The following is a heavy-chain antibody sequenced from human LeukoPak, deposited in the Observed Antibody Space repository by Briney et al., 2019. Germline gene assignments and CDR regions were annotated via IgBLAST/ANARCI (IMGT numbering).Heavy chain of an antibody. V-gene: IGHV3-9*01. Sequence: GGSLRLSCAASGFTFSSYEMNWVRQAPGKGLEWVSGISWNSGSIGYADSVKGRFTISRDNAKNSLYLQMNSLRAEDTALYYCAKDKGYSYGRTFDYWGQGTLVTVSS. CDR1: GFTFSSYE. D-gene: IGHD5-18*01. J-gene: IGHJ4*02. CDR3: AKDKGYSYGRTFDY. CDR2: ISWNSGSI.